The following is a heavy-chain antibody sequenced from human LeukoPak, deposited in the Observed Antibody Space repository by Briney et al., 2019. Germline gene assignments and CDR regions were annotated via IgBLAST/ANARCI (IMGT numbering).Heavy chain of an antibody. CDR1: GGSFSGYY. CDR3: ARDYVLHWFDP. CDR2: INHSGST. V-gene: IGHV4-34*01. Sequence: SETLSLTCAVYGGSFSGYYWSWIRQPPGKGLEWIGEINHSGSTNYNPSLKSRVTISVDTSKNQFSLKLSSVTAADTAVYYCARDYVLHWFDPWGQGTLVTVSS. D-gene: IGHD2/OR15-2a*01. J-gene: IGHJ5*02.